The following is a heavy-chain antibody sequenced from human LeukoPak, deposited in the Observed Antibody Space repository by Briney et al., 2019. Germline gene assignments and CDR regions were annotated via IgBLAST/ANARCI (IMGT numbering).Heavy chain of an antibody. D-gene: IGHD6-13*01. V-gene: IGHV3-23*01. Sequence: GGSLRLSCAASGFTFSSYAMSWVCQPPGKGLEWVSAISGSGGSTYYADSVKGRFTISRDNSKNTLYLQMNSLRAEDTAVYYCAKAPYLQAAAGNDPWGQGTLVTVSS. CDR2: ISGSGGST. CDR3: AKAPYLQAAAGNDP. J-gene: IGHJ5*02. CDR1: GFTFSSYA.